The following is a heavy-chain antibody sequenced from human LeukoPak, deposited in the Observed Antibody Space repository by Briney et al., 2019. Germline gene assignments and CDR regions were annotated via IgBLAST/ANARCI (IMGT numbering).Heavy chain of an antibody. V-gene: IGHV3-23*01. J-gene: IGHJ3*02. CDR3: ARLGYCSGGSCYEDAFDI. CDR1: GFTFDDYA. D-gene: IGHD2-15*01. CDR2: ISGSGGST. Sequence: GRSLRLSCAASGFTFDDYAMHWVRQAPGKGLEWVSAISGSGGSTYYADSVKGRFTISRDNSKNTLYLQMNSLRAEDTAVYYCARLGYCSGGSCYEDAFDIWGQGTMVTVSS.